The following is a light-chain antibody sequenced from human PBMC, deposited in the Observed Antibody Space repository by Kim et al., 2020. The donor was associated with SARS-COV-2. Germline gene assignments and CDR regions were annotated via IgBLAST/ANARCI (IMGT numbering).Light chain of an antibody. V-gene: IGKV1-27*01. J-gene: IGKJ1*01. Sequence: AAVEDRVTITCRASQGISNYLAWYQQKPGKVPKLLIYTASALRSGVPSRFSGSGSGTDFTLTITSLQPEDVAVYYCQQCKGDPWTFGHGTKVDIK. CDR3: QQCKGDPWT. CDR1: QGISNY. CDR2: TAS.